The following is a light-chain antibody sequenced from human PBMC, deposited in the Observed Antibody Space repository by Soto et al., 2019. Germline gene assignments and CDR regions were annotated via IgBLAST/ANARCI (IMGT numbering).Light chain of an antibody. J-gene: IGLJ2*01. CDR3: SSYAGSNNLL. Sequence: QSVLTQPPSASGSPGQSVTISCTGTSSDVGRYIYVSWYQQHPGKAPKLLIYEVSKRPSGVPDRFSGSKSGNTASLTVSGLQAEDEADYYCSSYAGSNNLLFGGGTKVTVL. CDR1: SSDVGRYIY. V-gene: IGLV2-8*01. CDR2: EVS.